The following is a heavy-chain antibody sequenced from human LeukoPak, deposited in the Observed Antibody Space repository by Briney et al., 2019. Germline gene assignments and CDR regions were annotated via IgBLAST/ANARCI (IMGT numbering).Heavy chain of an antibody. V-gene: IGHV4-59*01. CDR3: ARFDYYGSGRHFDL. D-gene: IGHD3-10*01. Sequence: SETLSLTCTVSVGSISSYYWSWIRQPPGKGLEWIGYIYYSGSTNYNPSLKSRVTISVDTSKNQFSLKLSSVTAADTAVYYCARFDYYGSGRHFDLWGRGTLVTVSS. CDR1: VGSISSYY. CDR2: IYYSGST. J-gene: IGHJ2*01.